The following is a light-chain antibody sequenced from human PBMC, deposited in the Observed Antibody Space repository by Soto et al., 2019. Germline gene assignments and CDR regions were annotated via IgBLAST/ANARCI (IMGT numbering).Light chain of an antibody. J-gene: IGLJ3*02. CDR3: VLYMGSGISV. CDR1: SGSVSTSYY. V-gene: IGLV8-61*01. Sequence: QTVVTQEPSFSVSPGGTVTLTCGLSSGSVSTSYYPSWYQQTPGQAPRTLIYSTYTRSSGVPDRFSGSILGNKAALTITGAQADDESDYYCVLYMGSGISVFGGGTKLTVL. CDR2: STY.